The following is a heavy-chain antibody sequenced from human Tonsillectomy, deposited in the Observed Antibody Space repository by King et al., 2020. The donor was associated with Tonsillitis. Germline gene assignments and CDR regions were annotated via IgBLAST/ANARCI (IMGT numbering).Heavy chain of an antibody. Sequence: VQLVESGGGLVQPGGSLRLSCAASGFVFSVYEMNWVRQAPGRGLEGVSDISFRCDTTFYADSVKGRFIISRDKAKNSLYLQMDSLRGEDTAVYYCARDFLTSYPSASFDSWGQGTVVTVSS. CDR3: ARDFLTSYPSASFDS. CDR2: ISFRCDTT. V-gene: IGHV3-48*03. J-gene: IGHJ4*02. CDR1: GFVFSVYE. D-gene: IGHD2-2*01.